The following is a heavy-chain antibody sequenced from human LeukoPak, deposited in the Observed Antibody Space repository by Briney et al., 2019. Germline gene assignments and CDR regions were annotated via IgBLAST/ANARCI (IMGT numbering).Heavy chain of an antibody. D-gene: IGHD6-13*01. V-gene: IGHV3-7*01. Sequence: GGSLRLSCAASGFTFSSYWMSWVRQAPGKGLEWVANIKQDGSEKYYVDSVKGRFTISRDNAKNSLYLQMNSLRAEDTAVYYCARDFQMGIAAAGTCDYWGQGTLVTVSS. CDR2: IKQDGSEK. CDR1: GFTFSSYW. CDR3: ARDFQMGIAAAGTCDY. J-gene: IGHJ4*02.